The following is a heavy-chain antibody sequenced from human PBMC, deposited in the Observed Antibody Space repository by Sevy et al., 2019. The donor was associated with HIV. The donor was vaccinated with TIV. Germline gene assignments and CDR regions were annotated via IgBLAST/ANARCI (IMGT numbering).Heavy chain of an antibody. V-gene: IGHV3-15*01. J-gene: IGHJ4*02. CDR3: TTGAYYYDSGGYRGFDY. D-gene: IGHD3-22*01. CDR1: GFTFNNAW. CDR2: IKSKTDGGTT. Sequence: GGYLRLSCAASGFTFNNAWMSWVRQAPGKGLEWVGRIKSKTDGGTTDYAAPVKGRLTISRDDSKNTLYLQMNSRKTEDTAMYYCTTGAYYYDSGGYRGFDYWGQGTLVTVSS.